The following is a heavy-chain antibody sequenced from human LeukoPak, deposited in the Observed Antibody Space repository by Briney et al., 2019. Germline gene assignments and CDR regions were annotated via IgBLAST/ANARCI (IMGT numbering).Heavy chain of an antibody. CDR1: GFTVSSNY. Sequence: GGSLRLSCAASGFTVSSNYMSWVRQAPGKGLEWVSVIYSGGSTYYADPVKGRFTISRDNSKNTLYLQMNSLRAEDTAVYYCARANTYYDFWKAFDYWGQGTLVTVSS. CDR3: ARANTYYDFWKAFDY. D-gene: IGHD3-3*01. J-gene: IGHJ4*02. V-gene: IGHV3-53*01. CDR2: IYSGGST.